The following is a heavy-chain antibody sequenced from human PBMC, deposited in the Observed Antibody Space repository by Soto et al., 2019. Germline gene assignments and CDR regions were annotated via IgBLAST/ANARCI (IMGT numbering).Heavy chain of an antibody. CDR3: AEVRSTTIFDVVSLFDY. CDR2: ISGSGGTT. V-gene: IGHV3-23*01. Sequence: LXLSCAASRFTFSSYSMSWVRQAPWKGLECVSTISGSGGTTYYADSVKGRFTISRDNSKNTLYLQMNRLRAEDTAVYYCAEVRSTTIFDVVSLFDYWGQGTLVTVSS. J-gene: IGHJ4*02. CDR1: RFTFSSYS. D-gene: IGHD3-3*01.